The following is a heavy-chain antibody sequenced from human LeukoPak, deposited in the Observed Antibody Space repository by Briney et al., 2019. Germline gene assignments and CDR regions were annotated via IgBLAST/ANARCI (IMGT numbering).Heavy chain of an antibody. CDR3: AISQYPIAAADNWFDP. D-gene: IGHD6-13*01. CDR2: LYNSGIT. CDR1: GDSLSSSDYY. V-gene: IGHV4-39*02. Sequence: SETLSLACSVSGDSLSSSDYYWGWVRQPPGKGLEWVGSLYNSGITHYNPSLKSRVTVSVDTSKNHFSLKLRSVTAADTAVYYCAISQYPIAAADNWFDPWGRGTLVTVSS. J-gene: IGHJ5*02.